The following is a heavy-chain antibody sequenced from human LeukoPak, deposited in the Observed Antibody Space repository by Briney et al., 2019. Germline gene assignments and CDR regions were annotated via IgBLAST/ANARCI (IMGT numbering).Heavy chain of an antibody. D-gene: IGHD5-18*01. CDR3: ARDDSYGLDY. J-gene: IGHJ4*02. CDR2: IWYDGSNK. Sequence: GGSLRLSCAASGFIFSNYGMHWVRQAPGKGLEWVAVIWYDGSNKYYADSVKGRFTISRDNSKNSLYLRMNSLRAEDTAVYYCARDDSYGLDYWGQGTRVTVSS. CDR1: GFIFSNYG. V-gene: IGHV3-33*01.